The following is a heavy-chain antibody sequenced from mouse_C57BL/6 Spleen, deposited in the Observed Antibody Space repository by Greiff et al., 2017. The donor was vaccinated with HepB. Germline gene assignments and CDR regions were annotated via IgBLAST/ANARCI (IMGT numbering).Heavy chain of an antibody. J-gene: IGHJ2*01. D-gene: IGHD1-3*01. Sequence: VQLQQSGAELVMPGASVKLSCKASGYTFTSYWMHWVKQRPGQGLEWIGEIDPSDSYTNYNQKFKGKSTLTVDKSSSTAYMQLSSLTSEDSAVYYCARRGKAHFDYWGQGTTLTVSS. V-gene: IGHV1-69*01. CDR2: IDPSDSYT. CDR3: ARRGKAHFDY. CDR1: GYTFTSYW.